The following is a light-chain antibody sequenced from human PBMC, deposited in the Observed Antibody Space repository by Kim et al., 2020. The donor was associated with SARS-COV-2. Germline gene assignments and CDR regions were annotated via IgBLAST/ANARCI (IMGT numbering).Light chain of an antibody. V-gene: IGLV3-25*03. Sequence: VWPGQTARINCSGDALPKQYAYWYQQKPGQAPVMVIYKDSERAAGIPERCSGSRSGTTVTLTISGVQAEDEADYYCQSADRSGTWVFGGGTQLTVL. J-gene: IGLJ3*02. CDR3: QSADRSGTWV. CDR2: KDS. CDR1: ALPKQY.